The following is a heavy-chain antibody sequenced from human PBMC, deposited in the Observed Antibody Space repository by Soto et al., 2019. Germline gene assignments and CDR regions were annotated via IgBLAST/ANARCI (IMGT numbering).Heavy chain of an antibody. J-gene: IGHJ4*02. Sequence: GGSLRLSCAASGFTFSSYGMHWVRQAPGKGLEWVAVISYDGSNKYYADSVKGRFTISRDNSKNTLYLQMNSLRAEDTAVYYCAKDHYDILTGYPYYFDYWGQGTLVTVSS. CDR3: AKDHYDILTGYPYYFDY. D-gene: IGHD3-9*01. CDR1: GFTFSSYG. V-gene: IGHV3-30*18. CDR2: ISYDGSNK.